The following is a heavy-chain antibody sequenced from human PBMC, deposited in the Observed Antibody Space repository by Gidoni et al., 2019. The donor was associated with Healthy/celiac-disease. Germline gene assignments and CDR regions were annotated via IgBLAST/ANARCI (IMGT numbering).Heavy chain of an antibody. V-gene: IGHV1-3*01. CDR2: INACNGNT. J-gene: IGHJ4*02. CDR1: GYTFTRYA. D-gene: IGHD3-3*01. CDR3: ARERQFFGVAGGQDY. Sequence: QVQLVQSGAEVKKPGASVKVSCKASGYTFTRYAMHWVRPSPGQRLEWMVWINACNGNTKYSQKFQGRVTITRDTSASTAYMALSSLRSEDTAVYYCARERQFFGVAGGQDYWGQGTLVTVSS.